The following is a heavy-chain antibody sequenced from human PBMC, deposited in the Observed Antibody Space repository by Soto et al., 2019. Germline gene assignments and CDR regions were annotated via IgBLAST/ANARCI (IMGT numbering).Heavy chain of an antibody. V-gene: IGHV1-69*01. J-gene: IGHJ4*02. Sequence: QVQLVQSGAEVKKPGSSVKVSCKASGGTFSSYAISWVRQAPGQGLEWMGGIIPIFGTANYAQKFQGRVTITADEATSTAYMDLSSLRSEDTAVYYCARASGAYCGGDCYHGALYFDYWGQGTLVTVSS. D-gene: IGHD2-21*02. CDR3: ARASGAYCGGDCYHGALYFDY. CDR1: GGTFSSYA. CDR2: IIPIFGTA.